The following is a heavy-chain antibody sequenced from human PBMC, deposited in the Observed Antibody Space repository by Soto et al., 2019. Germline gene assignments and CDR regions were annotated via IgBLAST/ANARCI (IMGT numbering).Heavy chain of an antibody. V-gene: IGHV4-59*01. CDR2: IYYSGST. Sequence: SETLSLTCTVSGGSISSYYWSWIRQPPGKGLEWIGYIYYSGSTNYNPSLKSRVTISVDTSKNQFSLKLSSVTAADTAVYYCARWIFREENWFDPWGQGTLVTVS. D-gene: IGHD2-2*03. CDR1: GGSISSYY. J-gene: IGHJ5*02. CDR3: ARWIFREENWFDP.